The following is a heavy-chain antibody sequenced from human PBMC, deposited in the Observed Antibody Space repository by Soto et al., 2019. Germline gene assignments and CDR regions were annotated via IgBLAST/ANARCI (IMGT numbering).Heavy chain of an antibody. CDR3: ARDASSWYEEDYYYYGMDV. D-gene: IGHD6-13*01. CDR2: IWYDGSNK. J-gene: IGHJ6*02. V-gene: IGHV3-33*01. Sequence: QVQLVESGGGVVQPGRSLRLSCAASGFTFSNYGMHWVRQAPGKGLEWVAVIWYDGSNKYYADSVKGRFTISRDNSKNTLYLQMNSLRAEDTAVYYCARDASSWYEEDYYYYGMDVWGQGTTVTVSS. CDR1: GFTFSNYG.